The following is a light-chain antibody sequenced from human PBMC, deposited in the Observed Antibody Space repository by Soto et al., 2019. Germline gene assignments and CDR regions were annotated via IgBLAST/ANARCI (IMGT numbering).Light chain of an antibody. J-gene: IGKJ1*01. Sequence: IRLTQSPSALSASPGERPTISCRASQNVGGSLAWYQQKPGQAPQYLIQAASILQSGVPSRFSGSGSGTEFILTINNLQPEDFASYYCLQVCTCPLTFGQGTKVDI. CDR1: QNVGGS. CDR3: LQVCTCPLT. V-gene: IGKV1-12*01. CDR2: AAS.